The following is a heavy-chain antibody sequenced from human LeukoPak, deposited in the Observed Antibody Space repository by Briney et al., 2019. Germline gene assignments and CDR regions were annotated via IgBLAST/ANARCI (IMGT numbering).Heavy chain of an antibody. D-gene: IGHD6-13*01. V-gene: IGHV3-30*04. J-gene: IGHJ4*01. CDR3: VRDPGRAAAGTSHFDF. CDR1: GFTLTVFP. CDR2: ISSDGSIK. Sequence: PGGSLRLSCAASGFTLTVFPMHWVRQAPGHGMEWVAMISSDGSIKYYADSVRGRFTISRDKSKDAVYLETNSLRSDDTAVYYCVRDPGRAAAGTSHFDFWGQGTLLIVSS.